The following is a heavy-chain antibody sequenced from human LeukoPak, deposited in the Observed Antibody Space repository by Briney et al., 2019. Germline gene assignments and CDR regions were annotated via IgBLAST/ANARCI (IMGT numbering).Heavy chain of an antibody. CDR1: GGSLSSGRYY. CDR3: ARGILWFGEQYYFDY. Sequence: SETLSLTCTVSGGSLSSGRYYWSWLRQPAGTGLEWLGRIYTSGSTNYNPSLKSRVTISVDTSKNQFSLKLSSVTAADTAVYYCARGILWFGEQYYFDYWGQGTLVTVSS. V-gene: IGHV4-61*02. D-gene: IGHD3-10*01. J-gene: IGHJ4*02. CDR2: IYTSGST.